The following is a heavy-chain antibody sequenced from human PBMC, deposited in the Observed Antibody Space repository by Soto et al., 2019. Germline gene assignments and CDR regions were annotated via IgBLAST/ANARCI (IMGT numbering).Heavy chain of an antibody. CDR2: IWYDGSNK. CDR3: ARDTRGIFWFDP. D-gene: IGHD3-10*01. Sequence: HPGGSLRLSCAASGFTFSSYGMHWVRQAPGKGLEWVAVIWYDGSNKYYADSVKGRFTISRDNSKNTLYLQMNSLRAEDTAVYYCARDTRGIFWFDPWGQGTLVTVSS. CDR1: GFTFSSYG. V-gene: IGHV3-33*01. J-gene: IGHJ5*02.